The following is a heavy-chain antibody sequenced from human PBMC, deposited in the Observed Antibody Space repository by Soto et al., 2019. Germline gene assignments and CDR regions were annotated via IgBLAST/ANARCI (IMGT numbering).Heavy chain of an antibody. CDR2: MYYSETT. Sequence: SETLSLTCTVSDASINDFYWSWIRQTPGKGLEWVGFMYYSETTKYNPSLKGRVNMSLDTSKNQVSLHLKSVTAADTAVYYCARANSSTWYKLEYKWFDPWGQGTLVTVSS. V-gene: IGHV4-59*01. CDR3: ARANSSTWYKLEYKWFDP. D-gene: IGHD6-13*01. J-gene: IGHJ5*02. CDR1: DASINDFY.